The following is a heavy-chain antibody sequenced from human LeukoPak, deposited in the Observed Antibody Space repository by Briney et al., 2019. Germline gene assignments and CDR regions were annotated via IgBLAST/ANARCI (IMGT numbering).Heavy chain of an antibody. CDR1: GASISSFY. D-gene: IGHD3-10*01. CDR2: IYYSGST. Sequence: SETLSLTCTVSGASISSFYWSWIRQPPGKGLEWIGYIYYSGSTNYNPSLKSRVTISVDTSKNQFSLKLSSVTAADTAVYYCARVSGDGEFYYYYYMDVWGKGTTVTVSS. V-gene: IGHV4-59*01. CDR3: ARVSGDGEFYYYYYMDV. J-gene: IGHJ6*03.